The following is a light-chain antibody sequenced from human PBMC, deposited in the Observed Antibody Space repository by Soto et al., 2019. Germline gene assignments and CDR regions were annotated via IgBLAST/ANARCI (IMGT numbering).Light chain of an antibody. CDR3: AAWDDTVSVYV. V-gene: IGLV1-44*01. Sequence: QSVLTQPPSASGTPGQRVSISCSGGTSDIGSNTVNWYQHLPGTAPRLLIYRNNQRPSGVPDRFSGSKSGTAASLAISGRHSEDEADYFCAAWDDTVSVYVFGSGTKLTVL. CDR2: RNN. J-gene: IGLJ1*01. CDR1: TSDIGSNT.